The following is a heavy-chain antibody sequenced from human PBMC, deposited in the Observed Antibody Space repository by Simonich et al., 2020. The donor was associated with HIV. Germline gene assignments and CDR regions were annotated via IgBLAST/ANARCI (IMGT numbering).Heavy chain of an antibody. Sequence: QVQLQESGPRLVKPSETLSLTCTVSGGSISGYYWGRIRQPPGKGLEWIGEINHSGSTNYNPSLKSRVTISVDTSKNQFSLKLSSVTAADTAVYYCARDNWKNWGQGTLVTVSS. D-gene: IGHD1-20*01. J-gene: IGHJ4*02. CDR2: INHSGST. V-gene: IGHV4-34*01. CDR3: ARDNWKN. CDR1: GGSISGYY.